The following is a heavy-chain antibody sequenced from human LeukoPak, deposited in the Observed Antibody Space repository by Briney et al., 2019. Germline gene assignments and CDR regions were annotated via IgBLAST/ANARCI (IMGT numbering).Heavy chain of an antibody. J-gene: IGHJ4*02. CDR3: ARVQNEWQLLPGFDY. Sequence: PGGSLRLSCAASGFTFSGYWMHWVRQGPGKGLVWVSRINTDGSSTAYADSVKGRFTISRDNAKNTVYLQMNSLRAEDTAVYYCARVQNEWQLLPGFDYWGQGTLVTVSS. CDR1: GFTFSGYW. CDR2: INTDGSST. V-gene: IGHV3-74*01. D-gene: IGHD1-26*01.